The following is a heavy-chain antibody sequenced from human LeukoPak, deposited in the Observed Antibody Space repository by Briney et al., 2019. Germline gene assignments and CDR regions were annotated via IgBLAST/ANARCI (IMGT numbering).Heavy chain of an antibody. Sequence: GGSLRLSCAASGFSFSSHGMSWVRQAPGKGLEWVSGIIGGAGSTYYADSVKGRFTISGDNSKNTLFLQMNSLRAEDTAVYYCAKDGAWLRFDDWGQGILVTVSS. CDR1: GFSFSSHG. J-gene: IGHJ4*02. CDR3: AKDGAWLRFDD. V-gene: IGHV3-23*01. D-gene: IGHD5-12*01. CDR2: IIGGAGST.